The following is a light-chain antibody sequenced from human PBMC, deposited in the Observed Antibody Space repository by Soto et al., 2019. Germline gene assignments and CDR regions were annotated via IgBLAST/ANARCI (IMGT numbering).Light chain of an antibody. Sequence: ESALTQAPGTLSLSPGERATLSCRASESVSSSYLAWYQQKPGQAPRLLIYGASSRATGIPDRFSGSGSGTDFALTISRLEPEDFAVYYCQQYGSSPWTFGQGTKLEIK. CDR2: GAS. J-gene: IGKJ1*01. V-gene: IGKV3-20*01. CDR3: QQYGSSPWT. CDR1: ESVSSSY.